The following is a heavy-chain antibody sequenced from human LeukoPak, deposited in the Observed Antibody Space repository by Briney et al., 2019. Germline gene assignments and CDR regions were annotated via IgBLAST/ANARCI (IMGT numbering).Heavy chain of an antibody. J-gene: IGHJ5*02. CDR1: GYSISSGYY. Sequence: PSETLSLTCAVSGYSISSGYYWGWIRQPPGKGLEWIGSIYHSGSTYYNPSLKSRVTISVDTSKNQFSLKLSSVTAAGTAVYYCARHDESWFDPWGQGALVTVSS. V-gene: IGHV4-38-2*01. CDR2: IYHSGST. CDR3: ARHDESWFDP.